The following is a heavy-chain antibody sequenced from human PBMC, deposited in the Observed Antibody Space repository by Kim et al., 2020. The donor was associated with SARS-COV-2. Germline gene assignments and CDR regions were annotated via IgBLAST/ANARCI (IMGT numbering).Heavy chain of an antibody. Sequence: ASVKVSCKASGYSFTDYYVHWVRQAPGQGLEWMGWINPNSGGTKYAQKFQGRVTMTTDTSISTAYMEVRSLRSDDMAVYFCARALGCCRGGSCYPWGQGTLVTVSS. D-gene: IGHD2-15*01. CDR2: INPNSGGT. CDR1: GYSFTDYY. V-gene: IGHV1-2*02. J-gene: IGHJ5*02. CDR3: ARALGCCRGGSCYP.